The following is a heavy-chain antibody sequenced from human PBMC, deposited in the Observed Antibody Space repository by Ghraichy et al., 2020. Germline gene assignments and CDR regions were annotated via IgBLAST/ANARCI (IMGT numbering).Heavy chain of an antibody. D-gene: IGHD2/OR15-2a*01. Sequence: GGSLRLSCAASGFTFSSYSMNWVRQAPGKGLEWVSSISSSSSYIYYADSVKGRFTISRDNAKNSLYLQMNSLRAEDTAVYYCARARNSRKGAFDIWGQGTMVTVSS. CDR2: ISSSSSYI. V-gene: IGHV3-21*01. J-gene: IGHJ3*02. CDR3: ARARNSRKGAFDI. CDR1: GFTFSSYS.